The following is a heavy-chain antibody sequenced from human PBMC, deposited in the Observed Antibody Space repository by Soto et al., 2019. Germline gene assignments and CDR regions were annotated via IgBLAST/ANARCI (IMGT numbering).Heavy chain of an antibody. V-gene: IGHV3-73*01. Sequence: GGSLRLSCAASGFTFSGSAMHWVRQASGKGLEWVGRIRSKANSYATAYATAVKGRFTISRDDSKNTAYLQMNSLKTEDTAVYYCSRQGGRGYSGYDDAFDIWGQGTMVTVSS. J-gene: IGHJ3*02. CDR3: SRQGGRGYSGYDDAFDI. D-gene: IGHD5-12*01. CDR1: GFTFSGSA. CDR2: IRSKANSYAT.